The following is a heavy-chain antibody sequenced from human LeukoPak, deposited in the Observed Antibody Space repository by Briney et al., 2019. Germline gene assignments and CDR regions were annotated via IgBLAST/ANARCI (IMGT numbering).Heavy chain of an antibody. CDR2: RYYSGGT. CDR3: ARDSGRSVCY. CDR1: EGSISSSGYY. Sequence: SAALSLACTGSEGSISSSGYYWGWIRQPPGKGLEWIGSRYYSGGTYYNASLKSRVTISVDTAKNQFSLKLSSVFSEDTAVYCCARDSGRSVCYWGKGILVSVPS. J-gene: IGHJ4*02. D-gene: IGHD1-26*01. V-gene: IGHV4-39*07.